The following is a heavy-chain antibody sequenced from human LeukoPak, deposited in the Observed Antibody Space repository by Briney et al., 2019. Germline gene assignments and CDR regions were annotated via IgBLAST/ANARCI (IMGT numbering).Heavy chain of an antibody. CDR3: AKEKGTYDSSGYYHRGYFDY. CDR1: EFTFSSYA. D-gene: IGHD3-22*01. V-gene: IGHV3-23*01. CDR2: ISNSGGST. Sequence: GGSLRLSCAASEFTFSSYAMSWVRQAPGEGLEWVSAISNSGGSTYYADSVKGRFTIARDNSKNTLYLQMNSLRAEDTAVYYCAKEKGTYDSSGYYHRGYFDYWGQGTLVTVSS. J-gene: IGHJ4*02.